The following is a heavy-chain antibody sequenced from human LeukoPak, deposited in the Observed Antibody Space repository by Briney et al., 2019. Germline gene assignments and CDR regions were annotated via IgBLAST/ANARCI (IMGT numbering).Heavy chain of an antibody. J-gene: IGHJ4*02. CDR2: ISSRGSII. D-gene: IGHD6-19*01. Sequence: GGSLRLSCAASGFNFNIHEMNWVRQAPGKGLEWVSYISSRGSIILYADSVKGRFSISRHNPKNLVSLAMNSLRAEDTAVYYCVRDGDPRTDWYWAYWGQGTLVTVSS. CDR1: GFNFNIHE. CDR3: VRDGDPRTDWYWAY. V-gene: IGHV3-48*03.